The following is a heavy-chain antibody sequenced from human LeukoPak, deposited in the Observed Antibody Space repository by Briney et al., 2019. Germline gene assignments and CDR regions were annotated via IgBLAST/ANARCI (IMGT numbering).Heavy chain of an antibody. Sequence: GGSLRLSCVVSGFTFSSYGMHRVRQAPGKGLEWVALIWYDGSTKYYADSVRGRFTISRDNSKNTLYLQMNSLRAEDTAVYYCAKDFGELLYGDSFDIWGQGTMVTVSS. V-gene: IGHV3-30*02. CDR2: IWYDGSTK. CDR3: AKDFGELLYGDSFDI. J-gene: IGHJ3*02. CDR1: GFTFSSYG. D-gene: IGHD3-10*01.